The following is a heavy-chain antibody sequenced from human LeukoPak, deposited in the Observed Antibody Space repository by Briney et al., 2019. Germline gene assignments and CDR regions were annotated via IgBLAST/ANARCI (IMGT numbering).Heavy chain of an antibody. CDR3: ARDGGWYQAGFDY. J-gene: IGHJ4*02. CDR2: ISSSGSTI. CDR1: GFTFSNYV. V-gene: IGHV3-11*04. D-gene: IGHD6-19*01. Sequence: GGSLRLSCAASGFTFSNYVMSWVRQAPGKGLEWVSYISSSGSTIYYADSVKGRFTISRDNAKNSLYLQMNSLRAEDTAVYYCARDGGWYQAGFDYWGQGTLVTVSS.